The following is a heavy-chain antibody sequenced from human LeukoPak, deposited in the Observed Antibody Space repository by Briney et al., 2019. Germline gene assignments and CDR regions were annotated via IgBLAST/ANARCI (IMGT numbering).Heavy chain of an antibody. J-gene: IGHJ6*02. CDR3: AREEVDVVGTQIYDYYGVDV. Sequence: SETLSLTCSVSGASISIYYWNWIRQPAGKGLEWIGRIYTSRSANYNPSLKSRDTMSLDTSKNQFSLRLSSVTAADTALYYCAREEVDVVGTQIYDYYGVDVWGQGTTVTVS. CDR1: GASISIYY. V-gene: IGHV4-4*07. D-gene: IGHD5-12*01. CDR2: IYTSRSA.